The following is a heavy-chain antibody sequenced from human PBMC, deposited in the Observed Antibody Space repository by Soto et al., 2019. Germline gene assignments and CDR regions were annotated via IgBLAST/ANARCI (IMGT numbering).Heavy chain of an antibody. Sequence: SETLSPTCTVSGGSISSSSYYWGWIRQPPGKGLEWIGSIYYSGSTYYNPSLKSRVTISVDTSKNQFSLKLSSVTAADTAVYYCARFHEYSNYDWFDPWGQGTLVTVSS. V-gene: IGHV4-39*01. CDR3: ARFHEYSNYDWFDP. D-gene: IGHD4-4*01. CDR2: IYYSGST. J-gene: IGHJ5*02. CDR1: GGSISSSSYY.